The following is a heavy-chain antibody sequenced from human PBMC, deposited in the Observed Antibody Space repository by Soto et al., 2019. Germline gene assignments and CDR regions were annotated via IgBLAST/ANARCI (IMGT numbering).Heavy chain of an antibody. J-gene: IGHJ4*02. CDR3: ARDVAADDY. CDR2: XXPXNDXP. Sequence: XSVKDSCKSSGYTFTSYSIHWVRQAPGQXLXXXXXXXPXNDXPKYSXXXXXXXTXXXXTSXSKAYIEMSSLRYEDTAVYYCARDVAADDYWGQGNLVT. V-gene: IGHV1-3*01. D-gene: IGHD6-13*01. CDR1: GYTFTSYS.